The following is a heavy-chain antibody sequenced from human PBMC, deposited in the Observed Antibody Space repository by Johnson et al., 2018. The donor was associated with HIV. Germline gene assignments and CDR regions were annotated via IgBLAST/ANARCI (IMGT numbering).Heavy chain of an antibody. CDR1: GFTFSSYG. V-gene: IGHV3-30*02. D-gene: IGHD1-26*01. CDR2: IRYDGNNK. J-gene: IGHJ3*02. CDR3: AKGMGELLRIDAFDI. Sequence: QVQLVESGGGVVQPGGSLRLSCAASGFTFSSYGMHWVRQAPGKGLEWVAFIRYDGNNKYYADSVKGRFTISRDNSKNTLYLQMNSLRAEDTAVYYCAKGMGELLRIDAFDIWGQGTMVTVSS.